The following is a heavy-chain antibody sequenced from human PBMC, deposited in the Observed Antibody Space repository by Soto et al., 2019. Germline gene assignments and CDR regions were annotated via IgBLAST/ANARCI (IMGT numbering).Heavy chain of an antibody. Sequence: SETLSLTCTVSGGSISSYYWSWIRQPPGKGLEWIGYIYYSGSTNYNPSLKSRVTISVDTSKNQFSLKLSSVTAADTAVYYCARQGEYCSSTSCWGYYYGMDVWGQGTTVTVSS. J-gene: IGHJ6*02. D-gene: IGHD2-2*01. V-gene: IGHV4-59*08. CDR2: IYYSGST. CDR3: ARQGEYCSSTSCWGYYYGMDV. CDR1: GGSISSYY.